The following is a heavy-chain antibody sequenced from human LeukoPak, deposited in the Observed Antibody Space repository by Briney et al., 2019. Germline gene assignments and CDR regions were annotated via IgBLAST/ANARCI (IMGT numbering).Heavy chain of an antibody. Sequence: GGSLRLSCAASGFPFSNHAMSWVRQAPGKGLEWVSAMIGSGSSTYYADSVKGRFTISRDNARNTLFLQMNSLGVEDTAVYYCAKDETHSSGWAPFDSWGQGTLVIVSS. D-gene: IGHD6-19*01. CDR1: GFPFSNHA. V-gene: IGHV3-23*01. CDR3: AKDETHSSGWAPFDS. CDR2: MIGSGSST. J-gene: IGHJ4*02.